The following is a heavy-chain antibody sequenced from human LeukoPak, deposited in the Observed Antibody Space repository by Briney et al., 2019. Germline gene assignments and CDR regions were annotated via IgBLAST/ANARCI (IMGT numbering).Heavy chain of an antibody. CDR1: GGSFSGYY. CDR3: ARGRTVRGVIITGLLLDY. CDR2: INHSGST. V-gene: IGHV4-34*01. Sequence: SETLSLTCAVYGGSFSGYYWSWIRQPPGKGLEWIGEINHSGSTNYNPSLKSRVTISVDTSKNQFSLKLSSVTAADTAVYYCARGRTVRGVIITGLLLDYWGQGTLVTVSS. D-gene: IGHD3-10*01. J-gene: IGHJ4*02.